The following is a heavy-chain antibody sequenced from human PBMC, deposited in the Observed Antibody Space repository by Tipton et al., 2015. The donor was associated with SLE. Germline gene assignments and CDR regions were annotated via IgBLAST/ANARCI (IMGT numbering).Heavy chain of an antibody. CDR1: GGSISSSSYY. CDR3: ATVWKVGFLAWDPFDY. D-gene: IGHD3-3*01. Sequence: TLSLTCTVSGGSISSSSYYWGWIRQPPGKGLEWIGSIYYSGSTYYNPSLKSRVTISVDTSKNQFSLKLSSVTAADTAVYYCATVWKVGFLAWDPFDYWGQGPLVTVSS. CDR2: IYYSGST. V-gene: IGHV4-39*07. J-gene: IGHJ4*02.